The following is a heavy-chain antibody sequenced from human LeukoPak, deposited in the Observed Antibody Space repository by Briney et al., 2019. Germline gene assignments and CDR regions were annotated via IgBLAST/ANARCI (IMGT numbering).Heavy chain of an antibody. D-gene: IGHD6-13*01. CDR3: ARFGSWDFYYYYMDV. CDR2: IYYSGST. J-gene: IGHJ6*03. Sequence: SETLSLTCTVSGGSISSYYWSWIRQPPGEGLEWIGYIYYSGSTNYNPSLKSRVTISVDTSKNQFSLKLSSVTAADTAVYYCARFGSWDFYYYYMDVWGKGTTVTVSS. V-gene: IGHV4-59*01. CDR1: GGSISSYY.